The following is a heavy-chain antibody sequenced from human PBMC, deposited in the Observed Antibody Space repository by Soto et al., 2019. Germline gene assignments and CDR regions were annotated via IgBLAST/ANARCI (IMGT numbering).Heavy chain of an antibody. Sequence: QVQLVESGGGVVQPGRSLRLSCAASGFTFSSYAMHWVRQAPGKGLEWVAVISYDGSDKYYADSVKGRFTISRDKSKNTLYLQMNSLSADDTAVYYCAIDMAPDHNYYGMDVWGQGTTVTVSS. D-gene: IGHD3-10*01. CDR1: GFTFSSYA. V-gene: IGHV3-30-3*01. CDR2: ISYDGSDK. J-gene: IGHJ6*02. CDR3: AIDMAPDHNYYGMDV.